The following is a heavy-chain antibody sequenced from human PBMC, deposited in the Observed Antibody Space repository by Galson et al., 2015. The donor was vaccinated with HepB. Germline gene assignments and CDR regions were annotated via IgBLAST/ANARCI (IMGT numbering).Heavy chain of an antibody. CDR3: ARDKERISRYYDSSGYFDY. V-gene: IGHV3-48*01. Sequence: SLRLSCAASGFTFSSYSMNWVRQAPGKGLEWVSYISSSSSTIYYADSVKGRFTISRDNAKNSLYLQMNSLRAEDTAVYYCARDKERISRYYDSSGYFDYWGQGTLVTVSS. CDR2: ISSSSSTI. CDR1: GFTFSSYS. J-gene: IGHJ4*02. D-gene: IGHD3-22*01.